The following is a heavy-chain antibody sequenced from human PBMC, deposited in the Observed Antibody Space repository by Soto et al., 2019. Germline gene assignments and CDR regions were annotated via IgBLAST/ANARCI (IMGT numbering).Heavy chain of an antibody. D-gene: IGHD1-1*01. J-gene: IGHJ6*02. CDR3: ARANGNYYYYGMDV. CDR2: IIPIFGTA. Sequence: GLEWMGGIIPIFGTANYAQKFQGRVTITADESTSTAYMELSSLRSEDTAVYYCARANGNYYYYGMDVWGQGTTVTVSS. V-gene: IGHV1-69*01.